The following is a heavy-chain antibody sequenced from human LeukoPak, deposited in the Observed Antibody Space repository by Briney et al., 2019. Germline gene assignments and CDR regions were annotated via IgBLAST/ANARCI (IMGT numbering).Heavy chain of an antibody. Sequence: TSETLSLTCAVYGGSFSGYYWSWIRQPPGKGLEWIGEINHSGSTNYNPSLKSRVTISVDTSKNQFSLKLSSVTAADTAVYYCARGQGRFLEWLFSNTGFDYWGQGTLVTVSS. V-gene: IGHV4-34*01. J-gene: IGHJ4*02. CDR1: GGSFSGYY. CDR2: INHSGST. D-gene: IGHD3-3*01. CDR3: ARGQGRFLEWLFSNTGFDY.